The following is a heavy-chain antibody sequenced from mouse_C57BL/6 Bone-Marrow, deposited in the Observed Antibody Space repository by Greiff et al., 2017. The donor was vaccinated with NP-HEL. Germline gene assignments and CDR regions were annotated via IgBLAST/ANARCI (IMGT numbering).Heavy chain of an antibody. V-gene: IGHV6-3*01. CDR3: TVRIYGSSPAWFAY. CDR1: GFTFSNYW. CDR2: IRLKSDNSAT. J-gene: IGHJ3*01. Sequence: EVKLEESGGGLVQPGGSMKLSCVASGFTFSNYWMNWVRQSPEKGLEWVAQIRLKSDNSATHYAESVKGRFTISRDDSKISVYLQMNNLRAEDTGISYCTVRIYGSSPAWFAYWGQGTLVTVSA. D-gene: IGHD1-1*01.